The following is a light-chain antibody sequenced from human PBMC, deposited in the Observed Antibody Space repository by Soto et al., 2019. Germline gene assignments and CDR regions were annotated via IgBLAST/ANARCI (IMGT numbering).Light chain of an antibody. CDR1: QDVSNY. Sequence: DITLTQSPSSLSASVGDRVSITCQASQDVSNYLNWYQKKPGKAPKLLISEAANLETGVPSRFTGIGSGTRFTLTITSLQPEDFATYFCQQYDDLPLTFCGWTHVE. CDR2: EAA. J-gene: IGKJ4*01. CDR3: QQYDDLPLT. V-gene: IGKV1-33*01.